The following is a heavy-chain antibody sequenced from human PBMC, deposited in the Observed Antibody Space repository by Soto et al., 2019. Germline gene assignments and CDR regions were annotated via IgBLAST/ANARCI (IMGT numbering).Heavy chain of an antibody. CDR3: ARGVTMVRGVIHTPYFDY. CDR2: IYYSGST. V-gene: IGHV4-31*03. J-gene: IGHJ4*02. CDR1: GGSISSGGYY. Sequence: QVQLQESGPGLVKPSQTLPLTCTVSGGSISSGGYYWSWIRQHPGKGLEWIGYIYYSGSTYYNPSLESRVTISVDTSKNQFSLKLSSVTAADTAVYYCARGVTMVRGVIHTPYFDYWGQGTLVTVSS. D-gene: IGHD3-10*01.